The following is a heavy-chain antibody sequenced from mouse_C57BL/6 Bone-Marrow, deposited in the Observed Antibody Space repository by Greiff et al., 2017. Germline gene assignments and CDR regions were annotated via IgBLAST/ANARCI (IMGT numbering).Heavy chain of an antibody. CDR1: GFTFSDYY. J-gene: IGHJ4*01. Sequence: EVMLVESGGGLVQPGGSLKLSCAASGFTFSDYYMYWVRQTPEKRLEWVAYISNGGGSTYYPDTVKGRFTISRDNAKNTLYLQMSRLKSEDTAMYYYARPYYKGMDYAMDYWGQGTSVTVSS. CDR3: ARPYYKGMDYAMDY. D-gene: IGHD2-12*01. CDR2: ISNGGGST. V-gene: IGHV5-12*01.